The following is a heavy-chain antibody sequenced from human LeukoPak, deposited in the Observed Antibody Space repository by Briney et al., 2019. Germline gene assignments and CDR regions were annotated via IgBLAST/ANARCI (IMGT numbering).Heavy chain of an antibody. CDR3: AREGIAARPITPRSYGSGSYLY. D-gene: IGHD3-10*01. CDR1: GGTFSSYA. CDR2: IIPIFGTA. V-gene: IGHV1-69*05. Sequence: ASVKVSCKASGGTFSSYAIGWLRQAPGQGLEWMGGIIPIFGTANYAQKFQGRVTITTDESTSTAYMELSSLRSEDTAVYYCAREGIAARPITPRSYGSGSYLYWGQGTLVTVSS. J-gene: IGHJ4*02.